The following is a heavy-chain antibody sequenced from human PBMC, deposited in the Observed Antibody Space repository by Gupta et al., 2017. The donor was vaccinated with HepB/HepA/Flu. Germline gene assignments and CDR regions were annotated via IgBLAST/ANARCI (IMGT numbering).Heavy chain of an antibody. Sequence: EVQLVESGGGLVQLGGSLRLSCVAGGFTSNTSWMSWVGQAPGKGLVWVSRINSDGTTTTYADSVKGRFTISRDNAKNTLYLQLNSLGAEDTAVYYCARDVDRRPARVMGVWGQGTTVTVSS. V-gene: IGHV3-74*01. D-gene: IGHD6-6*01. CDR1: GFTSNTSW. CDR2: INSDGTTT. J-gene: IGHJ6*02. CDR3: ARDVDRRPARVMGV.